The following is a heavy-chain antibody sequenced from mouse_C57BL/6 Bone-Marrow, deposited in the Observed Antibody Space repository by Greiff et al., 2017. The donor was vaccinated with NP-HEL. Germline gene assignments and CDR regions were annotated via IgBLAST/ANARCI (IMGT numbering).Heavy chain of an antibody. D-gene: IGHD3-3*01. J-gene: IGHJ1*03. V-gene: IGHV1-19*01. CDR3: ARGGRGYFDV. CDR2: INPYNGGT. Sequence: EVQLQQSGPVLVKPGASVKMSCKASGYTFTDYYMNWVKQSHGKSLEWIGVINPYNGGTSYNQKVKGKATLTVDKSSSTAYMELNSLTSEDSAVYYCARGGRGYFDVWGTGTTVTVSS. CDR1: GYTFTDYY.